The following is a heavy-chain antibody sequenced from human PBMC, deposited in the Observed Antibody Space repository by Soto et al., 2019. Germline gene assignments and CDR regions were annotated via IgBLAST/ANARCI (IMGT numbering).Heavy chain of an antibody. V-gene: IGHV4-4*02. CDR2: IYHSGST. CDR1: GGSVSNNNW. D-gene: IGHD4-17*01. J-gene: IGHJ5*02. Sequence: QVQLQESGPGLVKPSGTLSLTCVVSGGSVSNNNWWSWVRQSPGKGLEWIGEIYHSGSTNYNPSLKSRVTISLAKSKHQFSLTLSSVTAADTALYYCARSTVTEESWGQGTLVTVSS. CDR3: ARSTVTEES.